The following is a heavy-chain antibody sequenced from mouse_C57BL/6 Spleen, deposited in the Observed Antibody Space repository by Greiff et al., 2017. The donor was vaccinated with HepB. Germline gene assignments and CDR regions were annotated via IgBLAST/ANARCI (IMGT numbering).Heavy chain of an antibody. V-gene: IGHV1-52*01. D-gene: IGHD3-3*01. CDR1: GYTFTSYW. CDR3: ARWGGGRGNYAMDY. J-gene: IGHJ4*01. Sequence: QVQLQQPGAELVRPGSSVKLSCKASGYTFTSYWMHWVKQRPIQGLEWIGNIDPSDSETHYNQKFKDKATLTVDKSSSTAYMQLSSLTSEDSEVYYCARWGGGRGNYAMDYWGQGTSVTVSS. CDR2: IDPSDSET.